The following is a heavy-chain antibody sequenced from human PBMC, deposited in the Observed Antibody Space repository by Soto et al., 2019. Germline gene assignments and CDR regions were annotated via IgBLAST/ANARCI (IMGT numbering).Heavy chain of an antibody. CDR3: ARDYPSDTVVVAATIRFDP. CDR2: ISSSSSYI. D-gene: IGHD2-15*01. V-gene: IGHV3-21*01. J-gene: IGHJ5*02. Sequence: SGFTFSSYSMNWVRQSPGKGLEWVSSISSSSSYIYYADSVKGRFTISRDNAKNSLYLQMNSLRAEDTAVYYCARDYPSDTVVVAATIRFDPWGQGTLVTVSS. CDR1: GFTFSSYS.